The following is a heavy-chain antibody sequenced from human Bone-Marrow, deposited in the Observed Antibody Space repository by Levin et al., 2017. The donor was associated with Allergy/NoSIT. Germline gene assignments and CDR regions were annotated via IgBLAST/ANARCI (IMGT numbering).Heavy chain of an antibody. CDR2: IWYDGSNK. J-gene: IGHJ4*02. V-gene: IGHV3-33*01. CDR1: GFTFSTYG. CDR3: ARPQPGELLYGGFDY. Sequence: GGSLRLSCAASGFTFSTYGMHWVRQAPGKGLEWVAVIWYDGSNKYYADSVKGRFTISRDNSKNTLYLQMNSLRAEDTAVYYCARPQPGELLYGGFDYWGQGTLVTVSS. D-gene: IGHD3-10*01.